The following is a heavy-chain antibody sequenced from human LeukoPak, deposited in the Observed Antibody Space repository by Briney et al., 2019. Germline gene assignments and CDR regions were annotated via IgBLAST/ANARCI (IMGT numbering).Heavy chain of an antibody. CDR3: ASGVKGYCSSTSCLYYYYGMDV. CDR2: IIPIFGTA. Sequence: SVKVSCKTSGYAFSSYGISWVRQAPGQGLEWMGGIIPIFGTANYAQKFQGRVTITADESTSTAYMELSSLRSEDTAVYYCASGVKGYCSSTSCLYYYYGMDVWGQGTTVTVSS. CDR1: GYAFSSYG. V-gene: IGHV1-69*13. J-gene: IGHJ6*02. D-gene: IGHD2-2*01.